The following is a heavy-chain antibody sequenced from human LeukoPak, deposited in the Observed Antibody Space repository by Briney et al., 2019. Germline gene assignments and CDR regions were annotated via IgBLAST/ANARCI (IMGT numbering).Heavy chain of an antibody. D-gene: IGHD5-24*01. CDR1: GVSISSYY. Sequence: PSETLSLTCTVSGVSISSYYWSWTRQPPGKGLEWVGYIYYGGSTNYNPSLKSRVTISVDTSKNQFSLKLSSVTAADTAVYYCARLPSGGYNYIGWYFDLWGRGTLVTVSS. V-gene: IGHV4-59*08. CDR3: ARLPSGGYNYIGWYFDL. J-gene: IGHJ2*01. CDR2: IYYGGST.